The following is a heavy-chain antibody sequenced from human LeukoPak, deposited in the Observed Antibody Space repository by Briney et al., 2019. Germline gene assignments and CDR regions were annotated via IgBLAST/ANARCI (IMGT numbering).Heavy chain of an antibody. Sequence: PGGSLRLSCEASGLTFSSYWMHWVRQAPGKGLVWVSRISNDGSSTNYADSVKGRFTVSRDNAKNTLYLQMNSLRAEDTAVYYCAADIQLWSTAVDYWGQGTLVAVSS. CDR3: AADIQLWSTAVDY. CDR2: ISNDGSST. CDR1: GLTFSSYW. V-gene: IGHV3-74*01. J-gene: IGHJ4*02. D-gene: IGHD5-18*01.